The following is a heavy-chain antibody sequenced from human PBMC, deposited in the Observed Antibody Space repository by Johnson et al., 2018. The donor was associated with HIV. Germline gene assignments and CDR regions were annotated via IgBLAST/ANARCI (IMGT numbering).Heavy chain of an antibody. CDR3: APRGRVGGSYGDAFDI. V-gene: IGHV3-30*02. CDR1: GFTFSSYG. D-gene: IGHD1-26*01. CDR2: LRYDGSNK. Sequence: QVQLVESGGGVVQPGGSLRLSCAASGFTFSSYGMHWVRQAPGKGLEWVAFLRYDGSNKYYADSVTGRFTISRDNSKNTLYLQMNSLRAEDTAVYYCAPRGRVGGSYGDAFDIWGQGTMVTVSS. J-gene: IGHJ3*02.